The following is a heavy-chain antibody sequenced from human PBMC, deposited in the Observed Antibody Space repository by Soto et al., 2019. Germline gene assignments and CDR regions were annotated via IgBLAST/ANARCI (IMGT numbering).Heavy chain of an antibody. V-gene: IGHV3-66*01. J-gene: IGHJ6*02. CDR2: IYYGGTT. CDR3: ARDYDTSRGDWAYYGIDV. CDR1: GLTVSTNY. D-gene: IGHD3-9*01. Sequence: EVQLVESGGGLVQPGGSLRISCAASGLTVSTNYMSWVRQAPGKGLEWVSIYYGGTTYYADSVKGRFTISRDDSKNTLYLQMHSLRAEDMAVYYCARDYDTSRGDWAYYGIDVWGQGTTVTVSS.